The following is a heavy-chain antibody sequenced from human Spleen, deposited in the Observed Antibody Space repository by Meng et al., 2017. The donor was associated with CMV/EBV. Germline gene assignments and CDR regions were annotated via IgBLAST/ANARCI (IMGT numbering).Heavy chain of an antibody. D-gene: IGHD2-15*01. Sequence: SETLSLTCSVSGGSITSYYWNWIRQPPGKGLEWIGYIYYSGSTKYNPSLMNRVTISVDTSKNHFSLKLSSVTAADPAMYFCARGGVAGWPRRFDYWGQGRLVTVS. CDR3: ARGGVAGWPRRFDY. J-gene: IGHJ4*02. CDR2: IYYSGST. V-gene: IGHV4-59*01. CDR1: GGSITSYY.